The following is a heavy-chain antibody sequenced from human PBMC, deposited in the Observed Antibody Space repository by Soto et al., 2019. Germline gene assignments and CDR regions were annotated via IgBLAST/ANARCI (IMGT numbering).Heavy chain of an antibody. Sequence: QVQLQESGPGLVKPSETLSLTCTVSGGSISSYYWSWIRQPPGKGLEWISYIYYSGTINHNPSLKTRVTTSADTSRNQLSLKLSSVTAADTAVYYCASSRDYYRSGSMDVWGQGTTVTVSS. J-gene: IGHJ6*02. CDR3: ASSRDYYRSGSMDV. D-gene: IGHD3-10*01. V-gene: IGHV4-59*08. CDR1: GGSISSYY. CDR2: IYYSGTI.